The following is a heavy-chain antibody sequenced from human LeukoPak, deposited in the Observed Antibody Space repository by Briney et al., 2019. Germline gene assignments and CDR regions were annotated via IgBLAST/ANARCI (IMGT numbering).Heavy chain of an antibody. CDR3: ARPDMVEMATRPFDY. Sequence: GESLKISCKGSGYSFTSYWIGWVRQMPGKGLEWMGIIYPGDSDTRYSPSFQGQVTISADKSISTAYLQWSSLKASDTAMYYCARPDMVEMATRPFDYWGQGTLVTVSS. J-gene: IGHJ4*01. CDR2: IYPGDSDT. V-gene: IGHV5-51*01. D-gene: IGHD5-24*01. CDR1: GYSFTSYW.